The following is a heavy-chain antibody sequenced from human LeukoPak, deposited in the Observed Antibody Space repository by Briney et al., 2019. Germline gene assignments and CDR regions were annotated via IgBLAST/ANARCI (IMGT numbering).Heavy chain of an antibody. D-gene: IGHD5-12*01. Sequence: GGSLRLSCAASGFTFSSYGMHWVRQAPGKGLEWVSVISYDGSNKYYANSVKGRVTISRDNSKNTLYLQMNSLRAEDMAVYYCAKDSSPGYASTSYFDSSGQRNLVTVSS. CDR3: AKDSSPGYASTSYFDS. CDR2: ISYDGSNK. CDR1: GFTFSSYG. V-gene: IGHV3-30*18. J-gene: IGHJ4*02.